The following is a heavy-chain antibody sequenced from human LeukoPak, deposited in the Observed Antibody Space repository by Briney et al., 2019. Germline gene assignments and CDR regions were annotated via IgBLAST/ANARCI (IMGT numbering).Heavy chain of an antibody. CDR2: ISSSGSTI. D-gene: IGHD6-13*01. V-gene: IGHV3-48*04. CDR1: GFTFSSDA. Sequence: GGSLRLSCAASGFTFSSDAMSWVRQAPGKGLEWVSYISSSGSTIYYADSVKGRFTISRDNAKNSLYLQMNSLRAEDTAVYYCARDFIAAAGNDAFDIWGQGTMVTVSS. CDR3: ARDFIAAAGNDAFDI. J-gene: IGHJ3*02.